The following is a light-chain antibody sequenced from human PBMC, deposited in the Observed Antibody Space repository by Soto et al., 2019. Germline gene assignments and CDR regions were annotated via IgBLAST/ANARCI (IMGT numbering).Light chain of an antibody. V-gene: IGLV2-11*01. CDR1: SSDVGGSNF. CDR2: DVS. Sequence: QSALTQPRSVSGSPGQSVTISCTGSSSDVGGSNFVSWYQQHPVKAPKLVIYDVSKRPSGVPDRFSGSKSGNTASLTISGLQAEDEADYYCCSYAGYSLWVFGGGTKVTVL. J-gene: IGLJ3*02. CDR3: CSYAGYSLWV.